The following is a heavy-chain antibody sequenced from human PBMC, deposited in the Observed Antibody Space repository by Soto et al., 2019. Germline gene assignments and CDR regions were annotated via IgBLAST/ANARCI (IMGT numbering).Heavy chain of an antibody. V-gene: IGHV2-70*01. CDR3: ARTLARYYGMDV. CDR1: GFSLSTSGMC. Sequence: SGPYAGEPTQTLTLTCTFSGFSLSTSGMCVSWIRQPPGKALEWLALIDWDDDKYYSTSLKTRLTISKDTSKNQVVLTMTNMDPVDTATYYCARTLARYYGMDVWGQGTTVTVSS. J-gene: IGHJ6*02. CDR2: IDWDDDK.